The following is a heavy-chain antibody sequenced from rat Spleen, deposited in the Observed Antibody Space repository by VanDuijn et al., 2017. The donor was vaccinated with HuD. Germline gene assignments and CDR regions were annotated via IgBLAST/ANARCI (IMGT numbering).Heavy chain of an antibody. CDR1: GFSLTSYH. CDR2: IWTDGGT. V-gene: IGHV2-43*01. Sequence: QVQLKESGPGLVQPSQTLSLTCTVSGFSLTSYHVTWVRQPPGKGLEWMGIIWTDGGTAYNSLLKSRLSFSRDTSKSQVFLKMNSLQTEDTATYYCARDGTYYGARYFDYWGQGVMVTVSS. J-gene: IGHJ2*01. CDR3: ARDGTYYGARYFDY. D-gene: IGHD1-9*01.